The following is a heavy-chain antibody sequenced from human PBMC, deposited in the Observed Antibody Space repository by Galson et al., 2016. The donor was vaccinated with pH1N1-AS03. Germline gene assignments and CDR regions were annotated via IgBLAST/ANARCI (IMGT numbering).Heavy chain of an antibody. J-gene: IGHJ5*02. V-gene: IGHV1-18*04. D-gene: IGHD2-15*01. CDR1: GYTFPNFG. CDR3: ARAAPFDP. Sequence: SVKVSCEASGYTFPNFGMSWVRQAPGQGLEWMGWISPYNGNTQYAQRLEGRVTMTTDTSTNTAYLELRSLTYDDTAVYYCARAAPFDPWGHGTLVIVSS. CDR2: ISPYNGNT.